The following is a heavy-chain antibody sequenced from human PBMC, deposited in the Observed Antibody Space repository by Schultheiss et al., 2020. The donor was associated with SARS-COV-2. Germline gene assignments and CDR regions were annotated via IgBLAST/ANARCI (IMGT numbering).Heavy chain of an antibody. CDR1: GGSISRSSYY. D-gene: IGHD2-2*01. Sequence: SETLSLTCTVSGGSISRSSYYWGWIRQPPGKGLEWIGSIYYSGSTYYNPSLKSRVTISVDTSKNQFSLKLSSVTAADTAVYYCARGGDCSSTSCHFFRSRGQGWFDPWGQGTLVTVSS. CDR2: IYYSGST. V-gene: IGHV4-39*07. CDR3: ARGGDCSSTSCHFFRSRGQGWFDP. J-gene: IGHJ5*02.